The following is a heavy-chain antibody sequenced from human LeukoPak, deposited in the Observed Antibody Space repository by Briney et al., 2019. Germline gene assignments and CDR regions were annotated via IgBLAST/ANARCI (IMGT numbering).Heavy chain of an antibody. D-gene: IGHD3-22*01. V-gene: IGHV5-51*01. Sequence: GESLKISCKASGYSFTSYWIGWVRQIPGKGLEWMGIMYPGDSESRYSPSFQGQVTISADKSISTAYLQWSSLKASDTAIYFCARRYYYDSSGFRYYFDYWGQGTLVTVSS. CDR1: GYSFTSYW. CDR2: MYPGDSES. J-gene: IGHJ4*02. CDR3: ARRYYYDSSGFRYYFDY.